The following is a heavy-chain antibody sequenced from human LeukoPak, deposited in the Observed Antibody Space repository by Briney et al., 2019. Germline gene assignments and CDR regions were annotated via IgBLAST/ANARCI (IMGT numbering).Heavy chain of an antibody. V-gene: IGHV4-34*01. D-gene: IGHD6-19*01. J-gene: IGHJ4*02. CDR2: INHSGST. CDR3: GRGEDSSGWFVY. Sequence: SETLSLTCAVYGGSFSGYYWSWIRQPPGKGLEWIGEINHSGSTNYNPSLKSRVTISVDTSKNQFSLKLSSVTAADTAVYYCGRGEDSSGWFVYWGQGTLVTVSS. CDR1: GGSFSGYY.